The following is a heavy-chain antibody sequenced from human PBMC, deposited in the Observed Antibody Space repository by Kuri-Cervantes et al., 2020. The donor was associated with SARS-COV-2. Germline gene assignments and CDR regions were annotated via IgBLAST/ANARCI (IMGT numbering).Heavy chain of an antibody. Sequence: GESLKISCAASGFTFSSYAMSWVRQAPGKGLEWVSSISSSSSYIYYADSVKGRFTISRDNAKNSLYLQMNSLRAEDTAVYYFARGRYDFWSGFFPPTHWGQGTLVTVSS. V-gene: IGHV3-21*01. CDR3: ARGRYDFWSGFFPPTH. CDR2: ISSSSSYI. J-gene: IGHJ4*02. CDR1: GFTFSSYA. D-gene: IGHD3-3*01.